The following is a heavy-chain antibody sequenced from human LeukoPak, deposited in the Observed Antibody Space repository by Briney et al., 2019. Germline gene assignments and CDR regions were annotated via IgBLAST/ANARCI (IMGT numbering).Heavy chain of an antibody. CDR3: AKPGSSRGIAGRRPTKYYFDY. Sequence: SVKVSRKASGGTFSSYAISWVRQAPGQGLEWMGGIIPIFGTANYAQKFQGRVTITADESTSTAYMELSSLRSEDTAVYYCAKPGSSRGIAGRRPTKYYFDYWGQGTLVTVSS. V-gene: IGHV1-69*01. J-gene: IGHJ4*02. CDR1: GGTFSSYA. D-gene: IGHD6-6*01. CDR2: IIPIFGTA.